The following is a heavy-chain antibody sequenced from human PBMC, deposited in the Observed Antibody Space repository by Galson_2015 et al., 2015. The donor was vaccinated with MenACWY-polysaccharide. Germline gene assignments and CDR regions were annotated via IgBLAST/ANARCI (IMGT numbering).Heavy chain of an antibody. J-gene: IGHJ2*01. CDR2: IYPGDSDT. Sequence: QSGAEVKKPGESLKISFKGSGYSFTSYWIGWVRQLPGKGLEWMGIIYPGDSDTRYSPSFQGQVTISADKSISTAYLQWSSLKASDTAMYYCARQGAAGGYDREWYSDLWGRGTLVTVSS. CDR1: GYSFTSYW. V-gene: IGHV5-51*01. D-gene: IGHD5-12*01. CDR3: ARQGAAGGYDREWYSDL.